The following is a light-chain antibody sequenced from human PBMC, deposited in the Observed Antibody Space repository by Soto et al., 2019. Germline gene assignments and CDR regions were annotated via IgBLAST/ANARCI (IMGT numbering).Light chain of an antibody. CDR1: ISDVGGYNY. CDR3: SSYAGSNNRVV. CDR2: EVS. J-gene: IGLJ2*01. V-gene: IGLV2-8*01. Sequence: QSALTHPPSASGSPGQSVTISCTGTISDVGGYNYVSWYQQHPGKAPKLMIYEVSKRPSWVPDRFSGSKSGNTASLTVSGLQAEDEADYYCSSYAGSNNRVVFGGGTKVTVL.